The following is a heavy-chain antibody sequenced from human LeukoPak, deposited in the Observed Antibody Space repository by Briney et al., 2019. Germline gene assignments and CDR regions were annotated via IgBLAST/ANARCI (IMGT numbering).Heavy chain of an antibody. J-gene: IGHJ6*03. Sequence: ASVKLSCKASGYTFTSYYMHWVRQPPGQGLEWMGIINPSGGSTSYAQKFQGRVTMTSDMSTSTVYMELSSLRSEDTAVYYCASTTEGGYYYDSSGYRSYMDVWGKGTTVTVSS. CDR3: ASTTEGGYYYDSSGYRSYMDV. V-gene: IGHV1-46*01. CDR1: GYTFTSYY. D-gene: IGHD3-22*01. CDR2: INPSGGST.